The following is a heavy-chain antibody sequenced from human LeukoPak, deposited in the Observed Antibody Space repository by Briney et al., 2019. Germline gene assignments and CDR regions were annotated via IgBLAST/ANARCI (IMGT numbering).Heavy chain of an antibody. CDR1: GGSISSGGYS. CDR3: ASLANSGSYYIDY. V-gene: IGHV4-30-2*01. J-gene: IGHJ4*02. D-gene: IGHD1-26*01. CDR2: IYHSGST. Sequence: TLSLTCAVSGGSISSGGYSWSWIRQPPGKGLEWIGYIYHSGSTYYNPSLKSRVTISVDRSKNQFSLKLSSVTAADTAVYYCASLANSGSYYIDYWGQGTLVTVSS.